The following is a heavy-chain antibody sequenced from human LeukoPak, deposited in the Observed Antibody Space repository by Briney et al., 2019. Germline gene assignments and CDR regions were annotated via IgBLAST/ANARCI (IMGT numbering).Heavy chain of an antibody. V-gene: IGHV5-51*01. CDR3: VRRGFCSGGDYFSAPFDI. J-gene: IGHJ3*02. CDR1: GYSFSTYW. CDR2: IYPDDSDS. D-gene: IGHD2-15*01. Sequence: GESLKISCKGSGYSFSTYWIGWVRQMPGKGLEWMGIIYPDDSDSRYSPSFQGQVTISVDKSISTAYLQWSSLRASDTAMYYCVRRGFCSGGDYFSAPFDIWGQGTMVTVSS.